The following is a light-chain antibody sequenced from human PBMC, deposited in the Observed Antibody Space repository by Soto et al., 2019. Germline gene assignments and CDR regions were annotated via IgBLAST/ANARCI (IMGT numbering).Light chain of an antibody. CDR3: NSYSGSNNFVV. Sequence: QSALTQPPSASGSPGQSVTISCTGTSSDVAGYDYVSWYQQHPGKAPELIIYEVNKRPSGVPDRFSGSKSGNTASLTVSGLQAEDEADYYCNSYSGSNNFVVFGTGTKLTVL. CDR1: SSDVAGYDY. J-gene: IGLJ1*01. V-gene: IGLV2-8*01. CDR2: EVN.